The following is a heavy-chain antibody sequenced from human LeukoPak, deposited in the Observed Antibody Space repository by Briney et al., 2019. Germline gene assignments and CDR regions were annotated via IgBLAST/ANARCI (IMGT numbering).Heavy chain of an antibody. CDR1: GGSFSGYY. D-gene: IGHD6-19*01. CDR2: INHSGST. J-gene: IGHJ4*02. CDR3: ARGPAVAEARGPYYFDY. V-gene: IGHV4-34*01. Sequence: PSETLSLTCAVYGGSFSGYYWSWIRQPPGKGLEWIGEINHSGSTNYNPSLKSRVTISVDTSKNQFSLKLSSVTAADTAVYYCARGPAVAEARGPYYFDYWGQGTLVTVSS.